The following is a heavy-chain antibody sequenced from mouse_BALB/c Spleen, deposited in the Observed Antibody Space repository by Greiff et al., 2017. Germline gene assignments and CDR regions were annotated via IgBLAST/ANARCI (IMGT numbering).Heavy chain of an antibody. CDR2: ISYSGST. CDR3: ARREAWFAY. CDR1: GYSITSDYA. V-gene: IGHV3-2*02. J-gene: IGHJ3*01. Sequence: EVQLVESGPGLVKPSQSLSLTCTVTGYSITSDYAWNWLRQFPGNKLEWMGYISYSGSTSYTPSLKSRIPITRDTSKNQFFLQLNSVTTEDTATYYCARREAWFAYWGQGTLVTVSA.